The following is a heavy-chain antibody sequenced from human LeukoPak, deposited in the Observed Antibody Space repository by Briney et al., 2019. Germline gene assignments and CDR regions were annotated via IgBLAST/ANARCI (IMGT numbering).Heavy chain of an antibody. CDR3: AKDGINNNRIYDALDI. J-gene: IGHJ3*02. CDR1: GYTFTSYG. Sequence: ASVKVSCKASGYTFTSYGISWVRQAPGQGLEWMGWISAYNGNTNYAQKLQGRVTMTTDTSTSTAYMELRSLRSDDTAVYYCAKDGINNNRIYDALDIWGQGTAVIVSS. CDR2: ISAYNGNT. V-gene: IGHV1-18*01. D-gene: IGHD1-26*01.